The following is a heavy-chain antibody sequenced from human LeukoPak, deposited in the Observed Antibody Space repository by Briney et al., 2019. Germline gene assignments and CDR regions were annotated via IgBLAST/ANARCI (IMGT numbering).Heavy chain of an antibody. J-gene: IGHJ4*02. CDR2: FDSEDGET. CDR3: ATLRGFFGSSWYRGRYFDY. Sequence: GASVKVSCKVSGYTLTELSMHWVRQAPGKGLEWMGGFDSEDGETIYAQKFQGRVTMTEDTSTDTAYMELSSLRSEDTAVYYCATLRGFFGSSWYRGRYFDYWGQGTLVTVSS. V-gene: IGHV1-24*01. D-gene: IGHD6-13*01. CDR1: GYTLTELS.